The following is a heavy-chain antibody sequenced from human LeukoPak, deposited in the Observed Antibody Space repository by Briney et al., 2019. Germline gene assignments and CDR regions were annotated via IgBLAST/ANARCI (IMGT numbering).Heavy chain of an antibody. CDR3: AKDRGSGYHYFDY. CDR2: INGDGSDT. D-gene: IGHD3-22*01. Sequence: GGSLRLSCAASGFTFRSYWMHWVRQVPGKGLVWVSRINGDGSDTSYANSVKGRFTISRDNAKNTLYLQMNSLRAEDTAVYYCAKDRGSGYHYFDYWGQGTLVTVSS. V-gene: IGHV3-74*01. CDR1: GFTFRSYW. J-gene: IGHJ4*02.